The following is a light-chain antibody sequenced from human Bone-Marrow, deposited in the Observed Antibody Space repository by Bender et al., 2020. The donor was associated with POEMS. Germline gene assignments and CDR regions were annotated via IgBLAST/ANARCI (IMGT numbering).Light chain of an antibody. V-gene: IGLV4-69*01. Sequence: QLVLTQSPSASASLGPSVTLTCPLSSAYSHYDIAWHQRRPEVAPRFLIKVDNDGNHGRGDGIPDRFSVSSSGAERYLTISSLQSEDEADYYCQTWGPGIRVFGRGTKLTVL. CDR3: QTWGPGIRV. J-gene: IGLJ3*02. CDR1: SAYSHYD. CDR2: VDNDGNH.